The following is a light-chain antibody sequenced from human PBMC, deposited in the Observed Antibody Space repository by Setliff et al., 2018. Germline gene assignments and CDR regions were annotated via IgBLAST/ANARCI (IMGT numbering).Light chain of an antibody. J-gene: IGLJ1*01. CDR1: SSNIGSNT. V-gene: IGLV1-44*01. Sequence: QSVLTQPPSASGTPGQRVTISCSGSSSNIGSNTVNWYQQLPGTAPKLLIYRNNQRPSGVPDRFSGSKSGTTASLAISGLQSEDEADYYCAAWDDSLNGPVFGTGTKV. CDR2: RNN. CDR3: AAWDDSLNGPV.